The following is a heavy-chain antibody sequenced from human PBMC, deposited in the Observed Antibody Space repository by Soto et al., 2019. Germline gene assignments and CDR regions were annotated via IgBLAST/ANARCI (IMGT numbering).Heavy chain of an antibody. Sequence: ASVKVSCKASGGTFSSYTISWVRQAPGQGLEWMGRIIPILGIANYAQKYQGRVTITADKSTSTAYMELSSLRSEDTAVYYCARGVDYYGSGSYRYYYMDVWGKGTTVTVSS. CDR1: GGTFSSYT. CDR3: ARGVDYYGSGSYRYYYMDV. D-gene: IGHD3-10*01. V-gene: IGHV1-69*02. J-gene: IGHJ6*03. CDR2: IIPILGIA.